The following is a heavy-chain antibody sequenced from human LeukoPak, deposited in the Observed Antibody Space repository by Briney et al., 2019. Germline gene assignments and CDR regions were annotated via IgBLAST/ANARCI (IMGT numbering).Heavy chain of an antibody. CDR1: GGSISSGSYY. V-gene: IGHV4-61*02. CDR3: ARDTWYYYDSSGYYQGYYYGMDV. CDR2: MYTNGST. J-gene: IGHJ6*02. Sequence: SETLSLTCTVSGGSISSGSYYWSWIRQPAGKGLEWIGRMYTNGSTNDNPSLKSRATISVDTSKNQFSLKLSSVTAADTAVYYCARDTWYYYDSSGYYQGYYYGMDVWGQGTTVTVSS. D-gene: IGHD3-22*01.